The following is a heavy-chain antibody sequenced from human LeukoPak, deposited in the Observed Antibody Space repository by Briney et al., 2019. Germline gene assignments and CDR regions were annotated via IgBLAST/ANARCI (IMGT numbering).Heavy chain of an antibody. CDR1: GGSISGQY. Sequence: SETLSLTCTVSGGSISGQYWSLIRQPPGKGLEWIGYILVTGITKYNPSLKSRVTISVDTSKNQFSLRLTSVTAADTAVYYCARVSFHYHSGNHGWYFDSWGQGTLVTVSS. V-gene: IGHV4-59*11. D-gene: IGHD3-10*01. CDR2: ILVTGIT. J-gene: IGHJ4*02. CDR3: ARVSFHYHSGNHGWYFDS.